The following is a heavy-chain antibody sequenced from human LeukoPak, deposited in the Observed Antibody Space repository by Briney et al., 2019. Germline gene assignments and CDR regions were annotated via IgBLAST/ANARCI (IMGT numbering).Heavy chain of an antibody. CDR2: IIPIFGTA. D-gene: IGHD5-18*01. Sequence: SVKVSCKASGYTFTGYYMHWVRQAPGQGLEWMGGIIPIFGTANYAQKFQGRVTITADKSTSTAYMELSSLRSEDTAVYYCAGGYSNSGPADYWGQGTLVTVSS. CDR1: GYTFTGYY. CDR3: AGGYSNSGPADY. J-gene: IGHJ4*02. V-gene: IGHV1-69*06.